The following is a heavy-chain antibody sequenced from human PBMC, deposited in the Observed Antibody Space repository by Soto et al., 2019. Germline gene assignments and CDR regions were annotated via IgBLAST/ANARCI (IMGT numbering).Heavy chain of an antibody. CDR2: IGGSGRTT. CDR1: ALPFTNFA. Sequence: EVQLLESGGGLVQPGGPLSLSCAAPALPFTNFALSWVRQAPGRGREWVSGIGGSGRTTYYADSVKGRFTISRDNSNNTLFLQMNSLRAEDTAVYYCAKSRYSDSSGDFYDYWGQGTLVTVSS. D-gene: IGHD3-22*01. CDR3: AKSRYSDSSGDFYDY. V-gene: IGHV3-23*01. J-gene: IGHJ4*02.